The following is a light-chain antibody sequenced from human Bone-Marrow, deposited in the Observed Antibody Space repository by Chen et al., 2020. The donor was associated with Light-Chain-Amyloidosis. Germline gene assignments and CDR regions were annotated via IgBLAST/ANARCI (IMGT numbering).Light chain of an antibody. Sequence: QSALTQPAPVSGFPGQSITLPCSGTSSDVGGDNHVPWYQQHPDKAPKLMIYEVTNRPSWVPDRFSGSKSDNTASLTISGLQTEDEADYFCSSYTITNTLVFGSGTRVTVL. CDR2: EVT. J-gene: IGLJ1*01. V-gene: IGLV2-14*01. CDR1: SSDVGGDNH. CDR3: SSYTITNTLV.